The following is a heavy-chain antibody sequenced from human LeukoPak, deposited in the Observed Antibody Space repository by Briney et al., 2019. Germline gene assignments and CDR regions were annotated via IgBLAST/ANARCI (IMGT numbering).Heavy chain of an antibody. V-gene: IGHV1-2*02. D-gene: IGHD1-26*01. J-gene: IGHJ4*02. CDR3: AREGTYSGSYCVDY. CDR1: GYTFIDYY. Sequence: ASVKVSCKTSGYTFIDYYMYWVRQAPGQGPEWMGWINPNSGGTKSPQKFQGRVTMTRDTSISTAYMELSRLRSDDTAVYYCAREGTYSGSYCVDYWGQGTLATVSS. CDR2: INPNSGGT.